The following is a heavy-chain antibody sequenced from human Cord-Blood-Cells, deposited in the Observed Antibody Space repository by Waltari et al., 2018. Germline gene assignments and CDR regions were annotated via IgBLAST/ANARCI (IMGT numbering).Heavy chain of an antibody. Sequence: QVQLQQWGAGLLKPSETLSLTCAVYGGSFRGYYWSLIRQPPGKGLEWIGEINHSGSTNYNPSLKSRVTISVDTSKNQFSLKLSSVTAADTAVYYCARDSQLGMGAFDIWGQGTMVTVSS. CDR1: GGSFRGYY. CDR2: INHSGST. D-gene: IGHD7-27*01. CDR3: ARDSQLGMGAFDI. J-gene: IGHJ3*02. V-gene: IGHV4-34*01.